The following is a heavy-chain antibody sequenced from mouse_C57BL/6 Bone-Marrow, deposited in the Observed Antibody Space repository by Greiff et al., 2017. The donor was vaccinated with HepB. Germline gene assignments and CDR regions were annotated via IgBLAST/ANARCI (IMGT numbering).Heavy chain of an antibody. V-gene: IGHV1-15*01. D-gene: IGHD3-2*02. J-gene: IGHJ2*01. CDR2: IDPETGGT. CDR1: GYTFTDYE. CDR3: TREALDSSADY. Sequence: VKLQESGAELVRPGASVTLSCKASGYTFTDYEMHWVKQTPVHGLEWIGAIDPETGGTAYNQKFKGKAILTADKSSSTAYMELRSLTSEDSAVYYCTREALDSSADYWGQGTTLTVSS.